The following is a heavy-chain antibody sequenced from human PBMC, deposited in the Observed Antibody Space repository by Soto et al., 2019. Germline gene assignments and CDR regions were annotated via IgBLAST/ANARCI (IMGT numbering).Heavy chain of an antibody. V-gene: IGHV4-61*08. D-gene: IGHD6-13*01. CDR2: IYYSGST. CDR3: AGVIAAAGTNYYYGMDV. J-gene: IGHJ6*02. CDR1: RFSLSTGGKC. Sequence: LVSPTQTLTLTCTVARFSLSTGGKCVSWIRQPPGKGLEWIGYIYYSGSTNYNPSLKSRVTISVDTSKNQFSLKLSSVTAADTAVYYCAGVIAAAGTNYYYGMDVWGQGTTVTVSS.